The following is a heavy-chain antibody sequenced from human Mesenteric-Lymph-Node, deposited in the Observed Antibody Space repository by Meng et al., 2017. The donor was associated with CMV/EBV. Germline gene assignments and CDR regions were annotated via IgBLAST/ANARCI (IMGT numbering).Heavy chain of an antibody. Sequence: GGSLRLSCAASGFTFSSYWMHWVRQAPGKGLVWVSRINSDGSSTSYADSVKGRFTISRDNSKNTLYVQMNSLRAEDTAVYYCAKSQSGLIDHWGQGTLVTVSS. V-gene: IGHV3-74*01. CDR3: AKSQSGLIDH. J-gene: IGHJ4*02. D-gene: IGHD3-16*01. CDR2: INSDGSST. CDR1: GFTFSSYW.